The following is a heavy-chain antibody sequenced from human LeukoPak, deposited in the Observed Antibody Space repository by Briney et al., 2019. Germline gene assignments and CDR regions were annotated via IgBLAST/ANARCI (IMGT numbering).Heavy chain of an antibody. Sequence: GGSLRLSCLASGFTFNNFAMNWVRQAPGKGLEWVSSIGHRGDTIYFADSVRGRFTISRDNAKNSLYLQMNSLRAKDTAVYYCATEPTDDYGDYVRAFDIWGQGTMVTVSS. CDR2: IGHRGDTI. CDR3: ATEPTDDYGDYVRAFDI. V-gene: IGHV3-48*04. D-gene: IGHD4-17*01. J-gene: IGHJ3*02. CDR1: GFTFNNFA.